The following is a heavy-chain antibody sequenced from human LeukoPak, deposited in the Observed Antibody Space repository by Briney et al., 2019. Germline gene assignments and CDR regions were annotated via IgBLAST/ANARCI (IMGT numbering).Heavy chain of an antibody. D-gene: IGHD5-18*01. Sequence: SETLSLTCTVSGGSISSGSYYWSWIRQPAGKGLEWIGRIYTSGSTNYNPSLKSRVTISVDTSKNQFSLKLSSVTAADTAVYYCAREKSGYPLYYMDVWGKGITVTVSS. CDR2: IYTSGST. CDR1: GGSISSGSYY. CDR3: AREKSGYPLYYMDV. V-gene: IGHV4-61*02. J-gene: IGHJ6*03.